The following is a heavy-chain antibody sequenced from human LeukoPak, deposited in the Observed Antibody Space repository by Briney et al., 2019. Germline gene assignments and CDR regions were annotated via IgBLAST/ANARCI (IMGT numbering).Heavy chain of an antibody. CDR1: GGSMITDTFY. D-gene: IGHD1-7*01. Sequence: KPSETLSLTCTVSGGSMITDTFYWVWIRQPPGKGLEWIANMYSNGGGRQYNQSLTNRVSISVDTSKNQFFLNLNSVTAADTAIYYCTRRTYSTYMDVWGQGTTVTVSS. CDR2: MYSNGGGR. J-gene: IGHJ6*03. V-gene: IGHV4-39*01. CDR3: TRRTYSTYMDV.